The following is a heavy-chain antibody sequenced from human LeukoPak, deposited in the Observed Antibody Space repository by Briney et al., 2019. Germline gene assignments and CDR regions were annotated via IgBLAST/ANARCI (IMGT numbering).Heavy chain of an antibody. CDR2: IIPILGIA. J-gene: IGHJ4*02. V-gene: IGHV1-69*04. CDR3: AGGGRIGSFDY. Sequence: SVKVSCKASGGTFSSYAISWVRQAPGQGLEWMGRIIPILGIANYAQKFQGRVTITADKSTSTAYMELSSLRSEDTAVYYCAGGGRIGSFDYWSQGTLVTVSS. CDR1: GGTFSSYA. D-gene: IGHD2-15*01.